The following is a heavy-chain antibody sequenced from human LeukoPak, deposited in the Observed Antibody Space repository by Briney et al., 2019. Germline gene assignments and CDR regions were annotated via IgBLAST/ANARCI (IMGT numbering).Heavy chain of an antibody. CDR3: ARVGLLRGVDWFDP. Sequence: TGESLKISCKGSGYRFTSHWIGCVRQMPGKGLEWMGIINPGDSDTRYSPSFQGQVTISVDKSISTAYLQWSSLKASDTAIYYCARVGLLRGVDWFDPWGQGTLVTVSS. J-gene: IGHJ5*02. D-gene: IGHD3-10*01. CDR2: INPGDSDT. CDR1: GYRFTSHW. V-gene: IGHV5-51*01.